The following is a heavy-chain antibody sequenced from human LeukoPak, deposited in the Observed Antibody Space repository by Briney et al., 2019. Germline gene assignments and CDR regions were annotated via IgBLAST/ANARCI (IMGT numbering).Heavy chain of an antibody. CDR3: ARAGDDSSGWYDY. V-gene: IGHV1-2*02. J-gene: IGHJ4*02. Sequence: GASVNVSCQASGYIYTGYFMHWLRPARGQGLDWMGWINPNSGGTSYAQKFQGRVTMTRDTSVSTAYMELSGLTSDDTAVYYCARAGDDSSGWYDYWGQGTLVTVSS. D-gene: IGHD6-19*01. CDR2: INPNSGGT. CDR1: GYIYTGYF.